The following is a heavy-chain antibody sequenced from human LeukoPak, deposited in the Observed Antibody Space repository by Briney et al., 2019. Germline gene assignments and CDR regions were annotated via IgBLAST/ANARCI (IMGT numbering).Heavy chain of an antibody. Sequence: GGSLRLSCAASGFTFSDYYMSWIRQAPGKGLEWVSYISSSGSTIYYADSVKGRFTISRDNAKNSLYLQMNSLGAEDTAVYYCAREVLYYYYMDVWGKGTTVTISS. CDR1: GFTFSDYY. CDR3: AREVLYYYYMDV. CDR2: ISSSGSTI. V-gene: IGHV3-11*01. J-gene: IGHJ6*03. D-gene: IGHD1-1*01.